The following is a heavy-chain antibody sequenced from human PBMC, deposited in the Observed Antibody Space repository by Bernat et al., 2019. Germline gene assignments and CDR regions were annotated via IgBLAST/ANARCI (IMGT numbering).Heavy chain of an antibody. CDR2: ISWNSGSI. D-gene: IGHD4-17*01. CDR1: GFTFDDYA. Sequence: EVQLVESGGGLVQPGRSLRLSCAASGFTFDDYAMHWVRQAPGKGLEWVSGISWNSGSIGYVDSVKGRFTISRDNAKNSLYLQMNSLRAEDTALYYCAKDAGETVTPNYYYYGMDVWGQGTTVIVSS. CDR3: AKDAGETVTPNYYYYGMDV. V-gene: IGHV3-9*01. J-gene: IGHJ6*02.